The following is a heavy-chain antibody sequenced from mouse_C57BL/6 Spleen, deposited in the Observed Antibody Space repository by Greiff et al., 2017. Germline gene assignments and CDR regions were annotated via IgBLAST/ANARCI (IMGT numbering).Heavy chain of an antibody. CDR2: IYPRSGNT. Sequence: QVQLQQSGAELARPGASVKLSCKASGYTFTSYGISWVKQRTGQGLEWIGEIYPRSGNTYYNEKFKGKATLTADKSSSTAYMELRILTSDDSAVYFCASEAYYSNYYAMDYWGQGTSVTVSS. CDR3: ASEAYYSNYYAMDY. V-gene: IGHV1-81*01. CDR1: GYTFTSYG. J-gene: IGHJ4*01. D-gene: IGHD2-5*01.